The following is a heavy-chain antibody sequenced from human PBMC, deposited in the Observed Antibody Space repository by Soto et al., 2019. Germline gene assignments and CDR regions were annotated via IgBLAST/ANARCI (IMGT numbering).Heavy chain of an antibody. CDR3: AKFGIADVFDI. CDR1: GFTFSIYG. D-gene: IGHD6-13*01. J-gene: IGHJ3*02. CDR2: ISYDGSNK. V-gene: IGHV3-30*18. Sequence: QVQLVESGGGVVQPGRSLRLSCAASGFTFSIYGMNWVRQAPGKGLEWVAVISYDGSNKYYGDSVKGRFTISRDNSKNSLHLQMNSLRAEDTAVYYCAKFGIADVFDIGGQGTMVTVSS.